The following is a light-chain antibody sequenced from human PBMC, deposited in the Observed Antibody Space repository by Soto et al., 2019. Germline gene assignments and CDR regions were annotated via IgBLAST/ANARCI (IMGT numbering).Light chain of an antibody. Sequence: DIQMTQSPSSLSASVGDRVTITCQASQDISNYLHWYQPKPGKAPKLLIYDASNLETGVPSRFIRSGAGTNYTFTISSLQPEDISTYYCQQYDNLPPPTFGGGTKVEIK. CDR3: QQYDNLPPPT. CDR1: QDISNY. CDR2: DAS. V-gene: IGKV1-33*01. J-gene: IGKJ4*01.